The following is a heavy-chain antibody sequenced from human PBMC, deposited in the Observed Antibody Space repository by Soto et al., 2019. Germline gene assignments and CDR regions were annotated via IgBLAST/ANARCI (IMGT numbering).Heavy chain of an antibody. D-gene: IGHD5-18*01. CDR1: GGSVSSGDYY. Sequence: QVQLQESGPGLVKPSETLTLTCTVSGGSVSSGDYYWSWIRQPPGKGLVWIGYIYYSGNTNYNPSHNRLVIISVNTSKTLFSRKLASVTAAATAVYYSARIPVDTSMIYWLDPWGQGTLVTVCS. V-gene: IGHV4-61*08. CDR2: IYYSGNT. CDR3: ARIPVDTSMIYWLDP. J-gene: IGHJ5*02.